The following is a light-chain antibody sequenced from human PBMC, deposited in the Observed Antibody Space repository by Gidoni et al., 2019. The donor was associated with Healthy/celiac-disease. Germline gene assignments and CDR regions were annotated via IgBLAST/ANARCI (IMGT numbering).Light chain of an antibody. V-gene: IGLV7-46*01. CDR2: DTS. Sequence: AVVTQEPSLPVSPGGTVTLTCGSSTGAVTSGHYPYWFQQKPGQAPRTLIYDTSNKHSWTPARFAGSLLGGKSALTLAGAQPEDEAEYYCLLSYSGARGVFGGGTKLTVL. CDR1: TGAVTSGHY. CDR3: LLSYSGARGV. J-gene: IGLJ3*02.